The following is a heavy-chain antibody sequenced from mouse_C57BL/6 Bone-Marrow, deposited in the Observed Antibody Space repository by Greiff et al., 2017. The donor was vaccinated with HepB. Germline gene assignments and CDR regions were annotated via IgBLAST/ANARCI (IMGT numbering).Heavy chain of an antibody. J-gene: IGHJ3*01. V-gene: IGHV1-54*01. CDR3: ARGAQATPWFAY. CDR2: INPGSGGT. CDR1: GYAFTNYL. Sequence: QVQLKQSGAELVRPGTSVKVSCKASGYAFTNYLIEWVKQRPGQGLEWIGVINPGSGGTNYNEKFKGKATLTADKSSSTAYMQLSSLTSEDSAVYFCARGAQATPWFAYWGQGTLVTVSA. D-gene: IGHD3-2*02.